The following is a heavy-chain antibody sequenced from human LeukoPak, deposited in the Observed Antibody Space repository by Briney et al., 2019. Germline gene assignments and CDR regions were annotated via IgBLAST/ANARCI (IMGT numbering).Heavy chain of an antibody. CDR1: GYSFTSYW. CDR2: IYPGDSDT. V-gene: IGHV5-51*01. D-gene: IGHD2-2*01. J-gene: IGHJ4*02. CDR3: ARIGYCSSTSCYWILDY. Sequence: GESLKISCKGSGYSFTSYWIGWVRQMPGKGLEWMGIIYPGDSDTRYSPSFQGQVPISADKSISTAYLQWSSLKASDTAMYYCARIGYCSSTSCYWILDYWGQGTLVTVSS.